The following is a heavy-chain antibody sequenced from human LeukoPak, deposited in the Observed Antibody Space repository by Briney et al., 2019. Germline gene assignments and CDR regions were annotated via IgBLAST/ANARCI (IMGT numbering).Heavy chain of an antibody. Sequence: GESLKISCRGSGYNFATYWIAWVRQMPGKGLEWMGIIYRDDSHTTYSPSFQGQVTISVDKSISTAYLQWSSLKASDTAIYYCARLSGNYDNAFDIWGQGTMVTVSS. J-gene: IGHJ3*02. CDR1: GYNFATYW. D-gene: IGHD1-26*01. CDR3: ARLSGNYDNAFDI. CDR2: IYRDDSHT. V-gene: IGHV5-51*01.